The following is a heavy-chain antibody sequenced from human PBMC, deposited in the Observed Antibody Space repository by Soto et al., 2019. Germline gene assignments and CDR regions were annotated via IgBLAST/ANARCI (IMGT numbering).Heavy chain of an antibody. Sequence: PGGSLRLSCAASGFTFSSYGMHWVRQAPGKGLEWVAVISYDGSNKYYADSVKGRFTISRDNSKNTLYLQMNSLRAEDTAVYYCAKEGSTLSDTAMETYYFDYWGQGTLVTVSS. CDR2: ISYDGSNK. V-gene: IGHV3-30*18. CDR3: AKEGSTLSDTAMETYYFDY. D-gene: IGHD5-18*01. J-gene: IGHJ4*02. CDR1: GFTFSSYG.